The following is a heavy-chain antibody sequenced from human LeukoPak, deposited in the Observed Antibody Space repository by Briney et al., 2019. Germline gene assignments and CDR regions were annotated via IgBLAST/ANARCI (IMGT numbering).Heavy chain of an antibody. CDR1: GFTFSSFN. V-gene: IGHV3-21*05. CDR3: ARVWQEYSNADY. D-gene: IGHD4-11*01. Sequence: GGSLRLSCAASGFTFSSFNMNWARQAPGKWPEWVSYISRSSAYIHYADSVRGRFAISRDNAKNSLYLQMNSLRAEDTAIYYCARVWQEYSNADYWGQGTLVTVSS. CDR2: ISRSSAYI. J-gene: IGHJ4*02.